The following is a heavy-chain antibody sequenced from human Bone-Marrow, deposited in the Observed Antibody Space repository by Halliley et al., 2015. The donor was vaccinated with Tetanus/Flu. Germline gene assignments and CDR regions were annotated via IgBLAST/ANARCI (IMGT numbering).Heavy chain of an antibody. J-gene: IGHJ4*02. V-gene: IGHV4-30-4*01. CDR2: IYYSGST. D-gene: IGHD5-12*01. CDR3: ARAVYSGYVLDY. Sequence: LEGIGYIYYSGSTYYNPSLKSRVIISVDTSKNQFSLKLSSVTAADTAVYYCARAVYSGYVLDYWGQGTLVTVSS.